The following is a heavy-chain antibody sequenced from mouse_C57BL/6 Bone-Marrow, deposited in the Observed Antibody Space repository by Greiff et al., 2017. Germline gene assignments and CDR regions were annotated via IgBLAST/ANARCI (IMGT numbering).Heavy chain of an antibody. CDR3: TREAIYDGYYWYFDV. CDR1: GFTFSDAW. J-gene: IGHJ1*03. V-gene: IGHV6-6*01. D-gene: IGHD2-3*01. CDR2: IRNKANNHAT. Sequence: EVQLVESGGGLVQPGGSMKLSCAASGFTFSDAWMDWVRQSPEKGLEWVAEIRNKANNHATYYAESVKGRFTISRDDSKSSVYLQMNSLRAEDTGMYYGTREAIYDGYYWYFDVWGTGTTVTVSS.